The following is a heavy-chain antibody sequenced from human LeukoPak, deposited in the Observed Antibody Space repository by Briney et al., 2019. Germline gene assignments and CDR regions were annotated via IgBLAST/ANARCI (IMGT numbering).Heavy chain of an antibody. Sequence: SETLSLTCAVYGGSFSGYYWSWIRQPPGKGPEWIGEINHSGSTNYNPSLKSRVTISVDTSKNQFSLKLSSVTAADTAVYYYARDRGVYSYGYIRYFDYWGQGTLVTVSS. D-gene: IGHD5-18*01. CDR1: GGSFSGYY. CDR2: INHSGST. J-gene: IGHJ4*02. V-gene: IGHV4-34*01. CDR3: ARDRGVYSYGYIRYFDY.